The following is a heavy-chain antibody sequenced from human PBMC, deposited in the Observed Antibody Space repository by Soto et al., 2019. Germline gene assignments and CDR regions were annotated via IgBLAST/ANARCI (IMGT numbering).Heavy chain of an antibody. J-gene: IGHJ6*02. Sequence: KSSETLSLTCAVYGGSFSGYYWSWIRQPPGKGLEWIVEVNHSGSTNYKPSPKSRVTISVDTSKNQFSLKLSSVTAADTAVYYCARGRREFYYYYGMDVWGQGTTVTVSS. CDR3: ARGRREFYYYYGMDV. CDR1: GGSFSGYY. CDR2: VNHSGST. D-gene: IGHD3-10*01. V-gene: IGHV4-34*01.